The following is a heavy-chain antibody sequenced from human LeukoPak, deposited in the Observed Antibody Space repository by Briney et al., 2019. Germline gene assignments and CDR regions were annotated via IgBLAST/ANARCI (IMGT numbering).Heavy chain of an antibody. D-gene: IGHD3-22*01. CDR2: IYYSGST. CDR3: ARINYYDSSGYELYYFDY. V-gene: IGHV4-31*03. Sequence: SETLSLTCTVSGGSISSGGYYWSWIRQHPGKGLEWIGYIYYSGSTYYNPSLKSRVTISVDTSENQFSLKLSSVTAADTAVYYCARINYYDSSGYELYYFDYWGQGTLVTVSS. CDR1: GGSISSGGYY. J-gene: IGHJ4*02.